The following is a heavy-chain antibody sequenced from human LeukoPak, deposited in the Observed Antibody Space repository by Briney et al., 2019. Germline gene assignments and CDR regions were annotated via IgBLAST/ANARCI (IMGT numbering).Heavy chain of an antibody. D-gene: IGHD4-17*01. CDR2: VSAEGDRR. Sequence: GGSLRLSCAASGFTFSHYAMHWVRRAPGKGLEWITFVSAEGDRRYYADSVKGRFTISRDDSKNTLYLQMNGLRPEDSALYYCVRDLSGHYSFDHWGQGALVTVSS. CDR3: VRDLSGHYSFDH. J-gene: IGHJ4*02. CDR1: GFTFSHYA. V-gene: IGHV3-30*04.